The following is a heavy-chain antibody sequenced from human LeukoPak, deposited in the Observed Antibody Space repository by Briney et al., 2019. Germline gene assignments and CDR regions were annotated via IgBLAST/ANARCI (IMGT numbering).Heavy chain of an antibody. CDR3: ARDLFRRATDFPYYYYYMDV. Sequence: SQTLSLTCTVSGGSVSSGSYFWSWIRQPAGEGLEWIGRIYTSGSTYYNPSLKSRVTISVDTSKNQFSLKLSSVTAADTAVYYCARDLFRRATDFPYYYYYMDVWGKGTTVTVSS. CDR1: GGSVSSGSYF. J-gene: IGHJ6*03. V-gene: IGHV4-61*02. CDR2: IYTSGST. D-gene: IGHD3-3*01.